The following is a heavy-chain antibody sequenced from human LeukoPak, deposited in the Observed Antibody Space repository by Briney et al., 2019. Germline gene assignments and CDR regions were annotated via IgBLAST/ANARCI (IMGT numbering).Heavy chain of an antibody. D-gene: IGHD1-26*01. Sequence: PGRSLRLSCAASGFTFSSYSMNWVRQAPGKGLEWVSYISSSSSTIYYADSVKGRFTISRDNAKNSLYLQMNSLRAEDTAVYYCARDPGGKNTGATFDYWGQGTLVTVSS. CDR1: GFTFSSYS. CDR3: ARDPGGKNTGATFDY. J-gene: IGHJ4*02. V-gene: IGHV3-48*04. CDR2: ISSSSSTI.